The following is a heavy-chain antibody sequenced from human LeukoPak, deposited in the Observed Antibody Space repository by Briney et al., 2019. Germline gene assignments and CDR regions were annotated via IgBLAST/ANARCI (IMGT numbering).Heavy chain of an antibody. D-gene: IGHD2-2*01. J-gene: IGHJ6*03. V-gene: IGHV1-18*04. CDR2: ISAYNGNT. CDR1: GYTFTSYG. Sequence: VASVKVSCKASGYTFTSYGISWVRQAPGQGLEWMGWISAYNGNTNYAQKLQGRVAMTTDTSTSTAYMELRSLRSDDTAVYYCARDPPDIVVVPAPYYMDVWGKGTTVTVSS. CDR3: ARDPPDIVVVPAPYYMDV.